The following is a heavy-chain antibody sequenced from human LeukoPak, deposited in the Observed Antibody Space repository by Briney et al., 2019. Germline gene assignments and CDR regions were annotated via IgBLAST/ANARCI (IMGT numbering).Heavy chain of an antibody. CDR3: ARGFEVTTSYAFDI. J-gene: IGHJ3*02. CDR1: GGSISSYY. Sequence: SETLSLTCTVSGGSISSYYWSWIRQPAGKGLEWIGRIYTSGSTNYNPSLKSRVTMSVDTSKNQFSLKLSSVTAAGTAVYYCARGFEVTTSYAFDIWGQGTMVTVSS. D-gene: IGHD4-17*01. CDR2: IYTSGST. V-gene: IGHV4-4*07.